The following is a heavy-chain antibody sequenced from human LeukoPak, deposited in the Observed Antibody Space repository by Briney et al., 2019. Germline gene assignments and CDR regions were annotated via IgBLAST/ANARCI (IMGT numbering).Heavy chain of an antibody. CDR1: AGSFSGYH. Sequence: SETLSLTCGVYAGSFSGYHWTWIRLRPGKGLDWIGDIDHSGSAHYNPSLKSRVTISVDTSNKQFSLNLHSVTAADTAVYYCARGFGVYDILTGYEGSIYYFDYWGQGTLVTVSS. V-gene: IGHV4-34*01. CDR3: ARGFGVYDILTGYEGSIYYFDY. D-gene: IGHD3-9*01. J-gene: IGHJ4*02. CDR2: IDHSGSA.